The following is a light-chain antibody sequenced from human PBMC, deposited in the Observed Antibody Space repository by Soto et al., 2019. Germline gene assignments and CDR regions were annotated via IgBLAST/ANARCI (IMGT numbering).Light chain of an antibody. V-gene: IGLV2-11*01. CDR1: SSDVGGYNY. CDR2: DVS. CDR3: CSYAGSYTYV. Sequence: QSALTQPRSVSGSPEQSVTISCTGTSSDVGGYNYVSWYQQYPGKAPKLMIYDVSRRPSGVRDRFSGSKSGNTASLTISGLQAEDEADYYCCSYAGSYTYVFGTGTKLTVL. J-gene: IGLJ1*01.